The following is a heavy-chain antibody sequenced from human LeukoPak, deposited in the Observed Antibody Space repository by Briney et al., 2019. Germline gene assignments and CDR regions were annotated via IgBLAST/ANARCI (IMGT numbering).Heavy chain of an antibody. J-gene: IGHJ4*02. CDR2: IYNSGST. CDR3: AGTVATPSPYFDY. V-gene: IGHV4-59*01. D-gene: IGHD5-12*01. CDR1: GVSISSYY. Sequence: SETLSLTCTVSGVSISSYYWSWIRQPPGKGLEWIGYIYNSGSTNYNPSLKSRVTISVDTSKNQFSLKLTSVTAADTAVYYCAGTVATPSPYFDYWGQGTLVTVSS.